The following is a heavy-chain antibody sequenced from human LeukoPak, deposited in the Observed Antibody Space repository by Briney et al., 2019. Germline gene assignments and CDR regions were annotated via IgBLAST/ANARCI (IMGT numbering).Heavy chain of an antibody. CDR1: GLTFSNYW. D-gene: IGHD6-13*01. Sequence: PGGSLRLSCAASGLTFSNYWMYWVRQAPGKGLEWVSSVTGDGETTFYADSVKGRFSVSRDNSRNTLFLTMNSLRVEDTALYYCAKDYLGQLVMFDVWGQGTMVTVSS. CDR2: VTGDGETT. CDR3: AKDYLGQLVMFDV. J-gene: IGHJ3*01. V-gene: IGHV3-74*01.